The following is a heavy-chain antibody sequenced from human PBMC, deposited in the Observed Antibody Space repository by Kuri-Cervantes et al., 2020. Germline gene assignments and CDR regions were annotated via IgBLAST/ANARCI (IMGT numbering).Heavy chain of an antibody. D-gene: IGHD6-19*01. J-gene: IGHJ3*02. CDR3: ARRGIAVAVAFDI. CDR1: GGSISSGGYY. V-gene: IGHV4-31*02. Sequence: SCTVSGGSISSGGYYWSWIRQHPGKGLEWIGYIYYSGSTYYNPSLKSRVTISVDTSKNQFSLKLSSVTAADTAVYYCARRGIAVAVAFDIWGQGTMVTVSS. CDR2: IYYSGST.